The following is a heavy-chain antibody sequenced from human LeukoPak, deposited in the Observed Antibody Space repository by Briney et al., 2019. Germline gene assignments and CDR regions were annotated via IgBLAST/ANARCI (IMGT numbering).Heavy chain of an antibody. CDR1: GFTFSSYW. CDR3: ARIQLFHGDFDY. J-gene: IGHJ4*02. CDR2: INSDGSST. D-gene: IGHD3-10*02. Sequence: GGSLRLSCAASGFTFSSYWMHWVRQAPGKGLVWVSRINSDGSSTTYADSVKGRFTISRDNAKNSLHLQMDSLRAEDTAVYYCARIQLFHGDFDYWGQGTPVTVS. V-gene: IGHV3-74*01.